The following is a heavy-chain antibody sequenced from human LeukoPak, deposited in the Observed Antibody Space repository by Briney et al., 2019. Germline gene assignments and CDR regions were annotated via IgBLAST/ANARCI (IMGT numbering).Heavy chain of an antibody. CDR3: AKSIRDIIAAGTIDY. V-gene: IGHV3-7*05. Sequence: GGSLRLSCAASGFTFSSYWMSWVRQAPGKGLEWVANIKQDGSEKYYVDSVKGRFTISRDNAKNSLYLQMNSLRAEDTAVYYCAKSIRDIIAAGTIDYWGQGTLVTVSS. CDR2: IKQDGSEK. CDR1: GFTFSSYW. J-gene: IGHJ4*02. D-gene: IGHD6-13*01.